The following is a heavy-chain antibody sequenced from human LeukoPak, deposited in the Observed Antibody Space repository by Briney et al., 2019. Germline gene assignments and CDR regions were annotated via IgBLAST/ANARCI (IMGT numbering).Heavy chain of an antibody. CDR1: GGSFSGYY. CDR2: INHSGST. V-gene: IGHV4-34*01. D-gene: IGHD5-18*01. CDR3: ARGGIQLWLLGVRSDWFDP. J-gene: IGHJ5*02. Sequence: SETLSLTCAVYGGSFSGYYWSWIRQPPGKGLEWIGEINHSGSTNYNPSLKSRVTISVDTSKNQFSLKLSSVTAADTAVYYCARGGIQLWLLGVRSDWFDPWGQGTLVTVSS.